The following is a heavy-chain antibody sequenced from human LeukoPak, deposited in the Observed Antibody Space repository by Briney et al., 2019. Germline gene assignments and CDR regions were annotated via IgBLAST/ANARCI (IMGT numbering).Heavy chain of an antibody. CDR3: AAWTGQWLVHDAFDI. D-gene: IGHD6-19*01. CDR1: GGSFSGYY. CDR2: INHSGST. Sequence: SETLSLTCAVYGGSFSGYYWSWIRQPPGKGLEWIGEINHSGSTNYNPSLKSRVTISVDTSKNQFSLKLSSVTAADTAVYYCAAWTGQWLVHDAFDIWGQGTMVTVSS. V-gene: IGHV4-34*01. J-gene: IGHJ3*02.